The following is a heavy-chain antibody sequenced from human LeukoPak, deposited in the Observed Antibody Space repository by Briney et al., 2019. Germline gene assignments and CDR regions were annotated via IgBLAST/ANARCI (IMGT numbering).Heavy chain of an antibody. V-gene: IGHV4-39*01. CDR3: ATQRGRYGSGRY. CDR2: IYYSGST. Sequence: SETLSLTCTVSGGSISSSSYYWGWIRQPPGKGLEWIGSIYYSGSTYYNPSLKSRVTISVDTSKNQFSLKLSSVTAADTAVYYCATQRGRYGSGRYWGQGTLVTVSS. D-gene: IGHD3-10*01. J-gene: IGHJ4*02. CDR1: GGSISSSSYY.